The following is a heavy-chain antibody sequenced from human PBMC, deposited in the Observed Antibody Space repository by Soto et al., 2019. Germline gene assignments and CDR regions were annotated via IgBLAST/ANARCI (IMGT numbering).Heavy chain of an antibody. J-gene: IGHJ4*02. Sequence: PSETLSLTCTVSGGSISSYYWNWIRQPPGKGLEWIGYINHSGSTNNNPSLKSRVTISVDTSKNQVSLKLNSVTAADTAVYYGARDQHFWSGYFDYWGQGTLVTVSS. V-gene: IGHV4-59*01. CDR2: INHSGST. CDR1: GGSISSYY. CDR3: ARDQHFWSGYFDY. D-gene: IGHD3-3*02.